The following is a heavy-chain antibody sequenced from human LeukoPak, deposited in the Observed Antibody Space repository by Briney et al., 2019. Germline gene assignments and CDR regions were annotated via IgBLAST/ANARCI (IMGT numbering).Heavy chain of an antibody. V-gene: IGHV3-7*01. CDR1: GFPFTNYW. CDR3: ATDRKVGAGVPRFDY. D-gene: IGHD1-26*01. J-gene: IGHJ4*02. Sequence: GGSLRLSCAASGFPFTNYWMIWVRQAPGKRPEWVGNINQDGSETNYVDSVKGRFSMSRDNAKTSLYLQMNSLGAEDTAVYYCATDRKVGAGVPRFDYWGQGALVTVPS. CDR2: INQDGSET.